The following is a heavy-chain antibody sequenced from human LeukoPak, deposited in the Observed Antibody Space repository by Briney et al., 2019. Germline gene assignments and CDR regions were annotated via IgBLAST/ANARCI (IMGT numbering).Heavy chain of an antibody. CDR1: GFTFSSYA. CDR3: ATNYYDSSRAASDY. V-gene: IGHV3-23*01. Sequence: GGSLRLSCAASGFTFSSYAMSWVRRAPGKGLEWVSTISGSGGSAYYVDSVKGRFTISRDNSRNTLYLQMNSLRAEDTAVYYCATNYYDSSRAASDYWGQGTLVTVSS. J-gene: IGHJ4*02. D-gene: IGHD3-22*01. CDR2: ISGSGGSA.